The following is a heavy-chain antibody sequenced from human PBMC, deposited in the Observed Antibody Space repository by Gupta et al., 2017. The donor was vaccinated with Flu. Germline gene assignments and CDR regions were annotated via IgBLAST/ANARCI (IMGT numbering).Heavy chain of an antibody. CDR3: ARRITYGKTFDY. CDR2: VGYSGNT. CDR1: GGSISDTSYY. J-gene: IGHJ4*02. V-gene: IGHV4-39*01. D-gene: IGHD2/OR15-2a*01. Sequence: QLQLQESGPGLVKPSETLSLICTVSGGSISDTSYYWGWIRQPPGKGLEWIGNVGYSGNTFYNPSLKSRVTISVDTSKNQFSLKLSSVTAADTAVYYCARRITYGKTFDYWGQVSLVTVSS.